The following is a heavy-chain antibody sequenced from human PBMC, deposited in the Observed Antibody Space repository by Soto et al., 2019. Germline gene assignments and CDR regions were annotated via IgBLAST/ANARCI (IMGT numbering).Heavy chain of an antibody. Sequence: EVQLVESGGGLVQPGGSLRLSCAASGFTLSRYDIHWARQATGEGLGWVSGIGSGGDTDYADSVKGRFIISREDGKHSLYIQMNNLRVGDKAVYYCTRKTPPTGMEVWGQGTTVTVSS. CDR3: TRKTPPTGMEV. V-gene: IGHV3-13*01. J-gene: IGHJ6*02. CDR1: GFTLSRYD. D-gene: IGHD2-15*01. CDR2: IGSGGDT.